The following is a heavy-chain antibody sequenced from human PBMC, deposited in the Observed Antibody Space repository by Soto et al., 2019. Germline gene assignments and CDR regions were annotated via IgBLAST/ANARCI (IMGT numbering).Heavy chain of an antibody. V-gene: IGHV1-8*01. CDR2: MNPNSGNT. Sequence: ASVKVSCKASGYTFTRYDMNWVRQDTGQGLEWMGWMNPNSGNTGYAQKFQGRVTMTRNTSISTAYMELSSLRSEDTAVYYCARGLPVVVVAVRRWFDPWGQGTLVTVSS. J-gene: IGHJ5*02. D-gene: IGHD2-15*01. CDR1: GYTFTRYD. CDR3: ARGLPVVVVAVRRWFDP.